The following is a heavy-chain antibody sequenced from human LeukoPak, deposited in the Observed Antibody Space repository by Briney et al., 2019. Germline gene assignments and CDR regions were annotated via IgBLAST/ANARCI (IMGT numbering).Heavy chain of an antibody. J-gene: IGHJ4*02. CDR3: ARGCRCYYDSSGYPITPFDY. CDR1: GYTFTGYY. Sequence: GASVKVSCKASGYTFTGYYMHWVRQAPGQGLEWMGIINPSGGSTSYAQKFQGRVTMTRDTSTSTVYMELSSLRSEDTAVYYCARGCRCYYDSSGYPITPFDYWGQGTLVTVSS. D-gene: IGHD3-22*01. CDR2: INPSGGST. V-gene: IGHV1-46*01.